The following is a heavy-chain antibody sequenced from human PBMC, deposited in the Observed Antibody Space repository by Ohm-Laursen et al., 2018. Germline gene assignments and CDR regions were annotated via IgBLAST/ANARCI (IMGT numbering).Heavy chain of an antibody. CDR1: GYSISSGYY. CDR2: IYYSGST. Sequence: SDTLSLTCAVSGYSISSGYYWSWIRQPPGKGLEWIGYIYYSGSTNYNPSLKSRVTISVDTSKNQFSLKLSSVTAADTAVYYCARERDYYYGMDVWGQGTTVTVSS. J-gene: IGHJ6*02. CDR3: ARERDYYYGMDV. V-gene: IGHV4-61*01.